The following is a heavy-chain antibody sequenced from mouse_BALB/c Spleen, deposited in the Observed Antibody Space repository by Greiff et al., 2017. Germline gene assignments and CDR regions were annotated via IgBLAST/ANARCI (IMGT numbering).Heavy chain of an antibody. V-gene: IGHV1-63*02. CDR1: GYTFTNYW. J-gene: IGHJ3*01. CDR3: VYDYDGAWFAY. CDR2: IYPGGGYT. Sequence: QVQLKESGAELVRPGTSVKMSCKAAGYTFTNYWICWVKQRPGHGLEWIGDIYPGGGYTNYNEKFKGKATLTADTSSSTAYMQLSSLTSEDSAIYYCVYDYDGAWFAYWGQGTLVTVSA. D-gene: IGHD2-4*01.